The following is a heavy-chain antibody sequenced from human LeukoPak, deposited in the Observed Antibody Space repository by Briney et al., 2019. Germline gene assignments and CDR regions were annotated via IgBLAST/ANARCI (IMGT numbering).Heavy chain of an antibody. J-gene: IGHJ4*02. D-gene: IGHD3-22*01. CDR1: GFTFSSYG. V-gene: IGHV3-30*18. CDR3: AKGEVYYDSSGYPEY. Sequence: GGSLRLSCAASGFTFSSYGMHWVRQAPGKGLEWVAAISYDGSSKYYADSVKGRFTISRDNSKNTLYLQRNSLRAEDTAVYYCAKGEVYYDSSGYPEYWGQGTLVTVSS. CDR2: ISYDGSSK.